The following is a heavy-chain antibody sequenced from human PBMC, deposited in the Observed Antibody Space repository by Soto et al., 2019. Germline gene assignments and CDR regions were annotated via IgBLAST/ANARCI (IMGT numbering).Heavy chain of an antibody. CDR2: IYYSGST. V-gene: IGHV4-31*03. Sequence: QVQLQESGPGLVKPSQTLSLTCTVSGGSISSGGYYWSWIRQHPGKGLEWIGYIYYSGSTYYNPSLKSRVTISVDTSKNQFSLKLSSVTAADTAVYYCVRFPNQYYYDSSGLSLYYFDYWGQGTLVTVSS. CDR1: GGSISSGGYY. CDR3: VRFPNQYYYDSSGLSLYYFDY. D-gene: IGHD3-22*01. J-gene: IGHJ4*02.